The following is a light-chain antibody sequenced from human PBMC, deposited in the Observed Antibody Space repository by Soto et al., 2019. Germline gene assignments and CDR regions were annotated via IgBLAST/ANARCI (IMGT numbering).Light chain of an antibody. CDR2: QTS. CDR1: QYINTR. Sequence: EIVLTQSPATLSSFPGDRVTLSCRASQYINTRLAWYQHRPGQAPRLLIYQTSIRAAGIPARFSASGSGTDFTLTISDLQPEDFALYYCHQLQSWPRTFGQGTKVDI. V-gene: IGKV3-11*01. CDR3: HQLQSWPRT. J-gene: IGKJ1*01.